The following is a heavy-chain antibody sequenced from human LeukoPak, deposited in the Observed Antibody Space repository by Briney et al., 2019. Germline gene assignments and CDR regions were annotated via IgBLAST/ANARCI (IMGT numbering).Heavy chain of an antibody. J-gene: IGHJ4*02. V-gene: IGHV3-21*01. CDR1: GFTFSSYS. Sequence: GGSLRLSCAASGFTFSSYSMNWVRQAPGKGLEWVSSISSSSSYIYYADSVKGRFTISRDNAKNSLYLQMNSLRAEDTAVYYCAKVRWLQLLDCFDYWGQGTLVTVSS. CDR3: AKVRWLQLLDCFDY. D-gene: IGHD5-24*01. CDR2: ISSSSSYI.